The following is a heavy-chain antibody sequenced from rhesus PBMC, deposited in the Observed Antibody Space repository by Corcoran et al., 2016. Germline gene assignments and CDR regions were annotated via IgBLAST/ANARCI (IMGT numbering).Heavy chain of an antibody. D-gene: IGHD5-42*01. CDR1: GFTFSSYG. J-gene: IGHJ4*01. CDR3: TSGGHFDY. CDR2: ISSASSYI. Sequence: ASGFTFSSYGMSWVRQAPGKGLEWVSSISSASSYIYYADSVKGRFTISRDNAKNSLSLQMNSLRAEDTAVYYCTSGGHFDYWGQGVLVTVSS. V-gene: IGHV3S16*01.